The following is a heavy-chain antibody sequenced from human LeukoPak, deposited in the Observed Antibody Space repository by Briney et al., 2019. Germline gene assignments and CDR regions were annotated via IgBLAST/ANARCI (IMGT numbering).Heavy chain of an antibody. J-gene: IGHJ4*02. V-gene: IGHV3-53*01. D-gene: IGHD3-3*01. Sequence: GGSLRLSCAASGFTVSSNYMSWVRQAPGKGLEWVSVIYSGGSTYYADSVKGRFTISRDNSKNTLYLQMNSLRAEDTAVYYCARVGTTIFGVVTHFDYWGQGTLVTVSS. CDR2: IYSGGST. CDR1: GFTVSSNY. CDR3: ARVGTTIFGVVTHFDY.